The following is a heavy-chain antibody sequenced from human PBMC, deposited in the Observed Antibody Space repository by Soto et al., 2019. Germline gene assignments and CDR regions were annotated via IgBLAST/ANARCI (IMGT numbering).Heavy chain of an antibody. D-gene: IGHD2-21*02. Sequence: QVQLMQSGAEVRKPGASVKVSCKASGDTFTDYYIHWVRQAPGQGLEWMGTVNPSGGHTTYAQHFLGRVTMTRDTSTSTLSMELTSLTSGDTAIYYCSRGGHVVVVTAALAYWGQGTLVTVSS. CDR1: GDTFTDYY. J-gene: IGHJ4*02. CDR3: SRGGHVVVVTAALAY. CDR2: VNPSGGHT. V-gene: IGHV1-46*01.